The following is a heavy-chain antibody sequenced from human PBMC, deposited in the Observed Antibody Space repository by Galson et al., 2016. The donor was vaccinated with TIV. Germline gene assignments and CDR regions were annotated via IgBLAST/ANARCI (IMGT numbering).Heavy chain of an antibody. V-gene: IGHV3-74*01. CDR1: GFTFGSYW. CDR3: TRVLSPAYCTSTSCPFDY. Sequence: SLRLSCAASGFTFGSYWMYRVRQAPGKGLVWVSRINSDGSIRSYVDSVKGRLSISRDNAKNTLYLQMNNLRAEDTAVYYCTRVLSPAYCTSTSCPFDYWGQGTLVTVSS. CDR2: INSDGSIR. J-gene: IGHJ4*02. D-gene: IGHD2-2*01.